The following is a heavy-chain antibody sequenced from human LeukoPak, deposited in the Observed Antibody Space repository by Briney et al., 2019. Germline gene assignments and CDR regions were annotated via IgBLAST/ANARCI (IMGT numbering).Heavy chain of an antibody. CDR1: SGSISSGGYS. CDR3: ARGWLWSPVYFDY. CDR2: IYHSGST. Sequence: SETLSLTCAVSSGSISSGGYSWSWIRQPPGKGLEWIGYIYHSGSTHYNPSLKSRVTISVDRSKNQFSLKLSSVTAADTAVYYCARGWLWSPVYFDYWGQGTLVTVSS. J-gene: IGHJ4*02. D-gene: IGHD5-18*01. V-gene: IGHV4-30-2*01.